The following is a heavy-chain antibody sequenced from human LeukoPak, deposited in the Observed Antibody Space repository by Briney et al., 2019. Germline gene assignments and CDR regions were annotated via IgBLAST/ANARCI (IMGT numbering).Heavy chain of an antibody. V-gene: IGHV3-48*03. J-gene: IGHJ4*02. D-gene: IGHD6-13*01. CDR1: GFTFSSYE. Sequence: GGSLRLSCAASGFTFSSYEMNWVRQAPGKGLEWVSYISSSGSTIYYADSVKGRFTISRDNAKNSLYLQMNSLRAEDTAVYYCARDKYSSSWYEIDYWGQGTLVTVSS. CDR3: ARDKYSSSWYEIDY. CDR2: ISSSGSTI.